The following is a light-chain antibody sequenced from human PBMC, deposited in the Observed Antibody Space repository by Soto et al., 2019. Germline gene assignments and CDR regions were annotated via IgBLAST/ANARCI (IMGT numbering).Light chain of an antibody. CDR1: QSIRSW. Sequence: DIQMTQSPSTLPASVGDRGTVTCRASQSIRSWLAWYQEKPGKAPKXIIYKASLLETGVPSRFSGSASGTECTLTISSLQTDDVGTYYCQQYNSHPWTFGQGTKVDIK. V-gene: IGKV1-5*03. J-gene: IGKJ1*01. CDR2: KAS. CDR3: QQYNSHPWT.